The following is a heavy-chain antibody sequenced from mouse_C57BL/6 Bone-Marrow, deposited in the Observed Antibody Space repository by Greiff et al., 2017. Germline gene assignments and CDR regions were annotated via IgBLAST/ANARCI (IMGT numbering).Heavy chain of an antibody. J-gene: IGHJ1*03. CDR3: ARRDDGYFDV. D-gene: IGHD2-3*01. CDR1: GYTFTNYW. V-gene: IGHV1-63*01. Sequence: QVQLQQSGAELVRPGTSVKMSCKASGYTFTNYWIGWAKQRPGHGLEWIGGIYPGGGYTNYNEKFKGKATLTADKSSSTAYMQFSSLTSEDSAIYYCARRDDGYFDVWGTGTTVTVSS. CDR2: IYPGGGYT.